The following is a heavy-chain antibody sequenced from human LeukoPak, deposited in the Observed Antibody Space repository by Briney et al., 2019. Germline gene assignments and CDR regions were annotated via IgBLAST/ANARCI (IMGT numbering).Heavy chain of an antibody. CDR2: IYSGGTT. J-gene: IGHJ4*02. CDR3: ARAMSGTYAFDY. CDR1: GFTVSSNY. Sequence: PGGSLRLSCAASGFTVSSNYMSWVRQAPGKGLEWVSVIYSGGTTYYAESVKGRFTISRDNSKNTLYLQMNSLRAEDTAVYYCARAMSGTYAFDYWGQGTLVTVAS. D-gene: IGHD1-26*01. V-gene: IGHV3-53*01.